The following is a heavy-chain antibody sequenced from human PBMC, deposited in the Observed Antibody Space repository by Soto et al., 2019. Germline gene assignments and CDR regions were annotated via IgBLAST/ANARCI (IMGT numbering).Heavy chain of an antibody. CDR1: GGSISSSSYY. Sequence: QLRLQESGPGLVKPSETLSLTCTVSGGSISSSSYYWGWIREPPGKGLAYIGSIYYSGSTYYNPSLKSRVTISVDTSKNQFSLKLSSLTAADTAGYYCSFLGYDPSYFDLWGRGTLVTVSS. CDR3: SFLGYDPSYFDL. CDR2: IYYSGST. D-gene: IGHD6-13*01. J-gene: IGHJ2*01. V-gene: IGHV4-39*01.